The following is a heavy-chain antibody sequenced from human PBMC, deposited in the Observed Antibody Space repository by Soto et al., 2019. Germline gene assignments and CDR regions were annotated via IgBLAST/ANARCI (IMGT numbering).Heavy chain of an antibody. CDR2: IYSGGGT. D-gene: IGHD4-17*01. J-gene: IGHJ2*01. Sequence: EVQLVESGGGLIQPGGSLRLSCAASGFTVSTNYMNWVRQAPGKGLEWVSVIYSGGGTYYADSVKGRFTISRDDSKNTLGRQASSVSAQATAVYYCEGSRFYGGNPCWWFDLWGRGTLVTVFS. V-gene: IGHV3-53*01. CDR3: EGSRFYGGNPCWWFDL. CDR1: GFTVSTNY.